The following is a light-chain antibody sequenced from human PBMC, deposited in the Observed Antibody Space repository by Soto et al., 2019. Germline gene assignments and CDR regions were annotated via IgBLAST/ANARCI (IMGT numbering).Light chain of an antibody. CDR3: SSYTSSSPCV. J-gene: IGLJ1*01. CDR2: DVS. V-gene: IGLV2-14*01. CDR1: SSDVGGYKY. Sequence: QSALTQPASVSASPGQSITISCTGTSSDVGGYKYVSWYQQHPGKAPKLMMYDVSNRPSGVSNRFSGSKSGNTASLTISGLQAEDEADYYCSSYTSSSPCVSGTGTKVTVL.